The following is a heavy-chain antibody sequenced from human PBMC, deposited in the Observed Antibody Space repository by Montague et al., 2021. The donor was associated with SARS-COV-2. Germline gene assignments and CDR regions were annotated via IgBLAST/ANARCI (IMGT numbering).Heavy chain of an antibody. J-gene: IGHJ3*02. CDR2: IYYSGNT. CDR3: ARLPPDTFNSNGHYYNAVDI. CDR1: GGSISSSSYY. D-gene: IGHD3-22*01. Sequence: SETLSLTCTVSGGSISSSSYYWGWIRQPPGKGLEWIGSIYYSGNTYYNPSLQSRVTISVDTSKNQFSLRLNSMTAADTAVYYCARLPPDTFNSNGHYYNAVDIWGQGTMVTVSS. V-gene: IGHV4-39*01.